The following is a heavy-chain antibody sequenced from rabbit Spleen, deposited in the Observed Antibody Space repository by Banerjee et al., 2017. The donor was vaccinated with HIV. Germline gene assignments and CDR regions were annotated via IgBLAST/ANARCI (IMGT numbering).Heavy chain of an antibody. CDR3: GRHAGYGICDYAGDL. Sequence: QSLEESGGGLVKPGGTLTLTCTASGFSFSSSYWICWVRQAPEKGLEWIGCIYTGSSGSTWYASWVNGRFTISRDNAQNTVFLQMTSLTAADTATYFCGRHAGYGICDYAGDLWGPGTLVTVS. CDR1: GFSFSSSYW. J-gene: IGHJ4*01. CDR2: IYTGSSGST. V-gene: IGHV1S40*01. D-gene: IGHD4-2*01.